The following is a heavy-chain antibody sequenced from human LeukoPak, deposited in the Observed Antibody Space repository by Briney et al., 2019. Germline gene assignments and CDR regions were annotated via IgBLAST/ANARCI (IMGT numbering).Heavy chain of an antibody. CDR3: ARETLPAAAWFDP. CDR2: IYTSGST. D-gene: IGHD2-2*01. Sequence: SETLSLTCTVSGGPISSYYWSWIRQPAGKGLEWIGRIYTSGSTNYNPSLKSRVTMSVDTSKNQFSLKLSSVTAADTAVYYCARETLPAAAWFDPWGREPWSPSPQ. CDR1: GGPISSYY. J-gene: IGHJ5*02. V-gene: IGHV4-4*07.